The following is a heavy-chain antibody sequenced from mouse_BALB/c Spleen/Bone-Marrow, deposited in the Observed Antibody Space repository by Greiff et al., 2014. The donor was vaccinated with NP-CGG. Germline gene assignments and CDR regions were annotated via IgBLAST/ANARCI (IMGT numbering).Heavy chain of an antibody. V-gene: IGHV2-6-7*01. CDR1: GFSLTGFG. D-gene: IGHD2-10*02. CDR2: IWGDGTT. CDR3: AREKYGNYYAMDY. J-gene: IGHJ4*01. Sequence: VKLEESGPGLVAPSQSLSITCTVSGFSLTGFGINWIRQPPGKGLEWLGMIWGDGTTDYNSALKSRLGIKKDNSKSQVFLKMNSLQAGDTARYYCAREKYGNYYAMDYWGQGTSVTVSS.